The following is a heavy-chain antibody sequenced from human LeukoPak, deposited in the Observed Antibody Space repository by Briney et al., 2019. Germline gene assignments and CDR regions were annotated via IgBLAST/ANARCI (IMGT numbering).Heavy chain of an antibody. CDR2: DGST. V-gene: IGHV3-23*01. CDR3: AKAMGRYYDSSGFYYDY. Sequence: DGSTYYPDSGRRPVTISRDNSHKTLDLQMRSVRAEETAVYYCAKAMGRYYDSSGFYYDYWGQGTLLTVSS. J-gene: IGHJ4*02. D-gene: IGHD3-22*01.